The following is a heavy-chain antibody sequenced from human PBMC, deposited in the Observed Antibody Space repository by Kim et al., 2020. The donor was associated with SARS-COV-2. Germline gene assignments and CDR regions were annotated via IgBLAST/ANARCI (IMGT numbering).Heavy chain of an antibody. J-gene: IGHJ4*02. Sequence: GGSLRLSCAASGFTFSDYYMSWIRQAPGKGLEWVSYISSSSSYTNYADSVKGRFTISRDNAKNSLYLQMNSLRAEDTAVYYCARPVVVRGYSYGLDYWGQGTLVTVSS. CDR1: GFTFSDYY. CDR3: ARPVVVRGYSYGLDY. CDR2: ISSSSSYT. V-gene: IGHV3-11*03. D-gene: IGHD5-18*01.